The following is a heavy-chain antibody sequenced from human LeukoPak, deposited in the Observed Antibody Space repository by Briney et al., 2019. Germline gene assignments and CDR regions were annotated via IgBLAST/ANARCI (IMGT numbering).Heavy chain of an antibody. D-gene: IGHD3-10*01. CDR3: ARSDNMERTRTLWFGESFNWFDP. CDR1: GYTFTSYY. CDR2: ISPSSGST. V-gene: IGHV1-46*01. Sequence: GASVKVSCKASGYTFTSYYMHWVRQAPGQGLEWMGIISPSSGSTSYAQKFQGRVTMTRDTSTSTVYMYLSSLRSEDTAVYYCARSDNMERTRTLWFGESFNWFDPWGQGTLVTVSS. J-gene: IGHJ5*02.